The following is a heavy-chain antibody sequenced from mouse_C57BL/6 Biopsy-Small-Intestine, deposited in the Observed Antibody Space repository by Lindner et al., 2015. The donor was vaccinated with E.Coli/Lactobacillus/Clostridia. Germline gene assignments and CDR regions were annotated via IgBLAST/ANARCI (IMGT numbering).Heavy chain of an antibody. V-gene: IGHV5-17*01. CDR1: GFTFSDYG. J-gene: IGHJ2*01. CDR2: ISSGSSTI. Sequence: VQLQESGGGLVKPGGSLKLSCVASGFTFSDYGMHWVRQAPEKGLEWVAFISSGSSTIYYADTVKGRFTISRDNAKNTLFLQMTSLRSEDTAMYYCAREGLYAFDYWGQGTTLTVSS. D-gene: IGHD2-12*01. CDR3: AREGLYAFDY.